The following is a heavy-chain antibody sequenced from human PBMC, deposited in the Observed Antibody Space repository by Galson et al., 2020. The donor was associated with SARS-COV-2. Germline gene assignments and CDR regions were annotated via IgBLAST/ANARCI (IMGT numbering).Heavy chain of an antibody. D-gene: IGHD4-17*01. V-gene: IGHV4-39*01. J-gene: IGHJ4*02. CDR3: ARLWYYGAEREDY. Sequence: SETLSLTCTVSGGSISSSSYYWGWIRQPPGKGLEWIGSIYYSGSTYYNPSLKSRVTISVDTSKNQFSLKLSSVTAADTAVYYCARLWYYGAEREDYWGQGTLVTVSS. CDR2: IYYSGST. CDR1: GGSISSSSYY.